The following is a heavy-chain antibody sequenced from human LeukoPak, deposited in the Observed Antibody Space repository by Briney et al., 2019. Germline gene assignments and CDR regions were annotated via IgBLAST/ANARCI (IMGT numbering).Heavy chain of an antibody. D-gene: IGHD6-13*01. CDR3: ASPLGSSWTH. Sequence: GASVKVSCKASGGTFSSYAISWVRQARGQGLEWMGGIIPIFGTANYAQKFQGRVTITTDESTSTAYMELSSLRSEDTAVYYCASPLGSSWTHWGQGTLVTVSS. V-gene: IGHV1-69*05. CDR2: IIPIFGTA. CDR1: GGTFSSYA. J-gene: IGHJ4*02.